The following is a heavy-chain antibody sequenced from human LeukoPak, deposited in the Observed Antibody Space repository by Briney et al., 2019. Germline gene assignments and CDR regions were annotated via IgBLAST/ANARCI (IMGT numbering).Heavy chain of an antibody. J-gene: IGHJ4*02. V-gene: IGHV4-4*07. CDR2: IYTSGST. D-gene: IGHD5-12*01. CDR1: GGSISSYY. CDR3: ARLSVEIVATTNLPFDY. Sequence: SETLSLTCTVSGGSISSYYWSWIRQPAGKGLERIGRIYTSGSTNYNPSLKSRVTMSVDTSKNQFSLKLSSVTAADTAVYYCARLSVEIVATTNLPFDYWGQGTLVTVSS.